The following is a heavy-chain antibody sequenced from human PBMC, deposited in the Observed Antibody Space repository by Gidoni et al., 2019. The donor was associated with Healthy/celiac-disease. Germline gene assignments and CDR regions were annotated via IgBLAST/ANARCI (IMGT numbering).Heavy chain of an antibody. CDR2: INHSGST. Sequence: QVQLQQWGAGLLKPSATLSLTCAVYGGSFSGYYWSWIRQPPGKGLEWIGEINHSGSTNYNPSLKSRVTISVDTSKNQFSLKLSSVTAADTAVYYCARRVRNHYPFDYWGQGTLVTVSS. CDR1: GGSFSGYY. D-gene: IGHD1-26*01. J-gene: IGHJ4*02. V-gene: IGHV4-34*01. CDR3: ARRVRNHYPFDY.